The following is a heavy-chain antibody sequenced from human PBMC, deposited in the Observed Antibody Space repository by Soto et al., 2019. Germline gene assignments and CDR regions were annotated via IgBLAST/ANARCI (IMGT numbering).Heavy chain of an antibody. V-gene: IGHV2-5*02. CDR3: AHRGFAFDN. J-gene: IGHJ3*02. CDR2: IYWDDDK. CDR1: GFSLSTSGVG. Sequence: QITLKESGPTLAKPTQTLTLTCTFTGFSLSTSGVGVSWIRQPPGKALEWLALIYWDDDKRYSPSLKSRLTITKDTSKNQVVLTITNMDPVDTATYYCAHRGFAFDNWGQATMGTVSS.